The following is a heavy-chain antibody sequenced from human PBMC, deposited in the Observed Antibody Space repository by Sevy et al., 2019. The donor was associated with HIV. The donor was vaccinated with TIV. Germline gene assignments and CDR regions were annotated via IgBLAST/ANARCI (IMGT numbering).Heavy chain of an antibody. V-gene: IGHV3-48*03. CDR3: ARGEWGGVNY. CDR1: GFTFSTYE. J-gene: IGHJ4*02. CDR2: ISSSGSTI. Sequence: GGSLRLSCAASGFTFSTYEMNWVRQAPGKGLEWVSYISSSGSTIYYADSVKGRFTISSDNAKNSLYLQMNSLGAEDTAVYYCARGEWGGVNYWGQGTLVTVSS. D-gene: IGHD3-16*01.